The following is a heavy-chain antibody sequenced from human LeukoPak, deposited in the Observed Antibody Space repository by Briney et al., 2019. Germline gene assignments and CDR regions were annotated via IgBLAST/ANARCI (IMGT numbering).Heavy chain of an antibody. Sequence: SETLSLTCTVSGGSISNNYWSWIRQPPGKGLEWIGYIYYTGTTNYNPSLKSRVTMPVDTSKNQFSLKLSSVTAADTAVYYCARSYSSSSAVDYWGQGTLVTVSS. CDR3: ARSYSSSSAVDY. CDR1: GGSISNNY. J-gene: IGHJ4*02. D-gene: IGHD6-6*01. CDR2: IYYTGTT. V-gene: IGHV4-59*12.